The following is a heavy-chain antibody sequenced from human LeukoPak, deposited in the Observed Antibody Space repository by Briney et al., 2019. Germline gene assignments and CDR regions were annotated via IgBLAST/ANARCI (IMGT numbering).Heavy chain of an antibody. Sequence: GGSLRLSCAASGCTFSSYALSGVRQAPGKGLEWVSGSSGSGGSTYYADSVKGRFTIFRDNSKNTLYLQMNSLRAEDTAVYHCANGWSPDYWGRGTLVTVSS. D-gene: IGHD2-15*01. J-gene: IGHJ4*02. V-gene: IGHV3-23*01. CDR2: SSGSGGST. CDR3: ANGWSPDY. CDR1: GCTFSSYA.